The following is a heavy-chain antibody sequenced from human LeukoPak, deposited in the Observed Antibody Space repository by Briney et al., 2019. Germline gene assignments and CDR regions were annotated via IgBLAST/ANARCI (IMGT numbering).Heavy chain of an antibody. Sequence: QPGGSLRLSCAASGFTFSSYGMHWVRQAPGKGLEWVAVISYDGSNKYYADSVKGRFTISRDNSKNTLYLQMNSLRAEDTAVYYCAKAGSYSGSYSDYWGQGTLVTVSS. J-gene: IGHJ4*02. CDR3: AKAGSYSGSYSDY. CDR2: ISYDGSNK. CDR1: GFTFSSYG. D-gene: IGHD1-26*01. V-gene: IGHV3-30*18.